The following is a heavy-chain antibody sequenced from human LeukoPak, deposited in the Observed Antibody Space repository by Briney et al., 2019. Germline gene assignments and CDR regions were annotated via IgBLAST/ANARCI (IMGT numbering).Heavy chain of an antibody. Sequence: GGSLRLSCAASGFTFSSYAMSWVRQAPGKGLEWVSVFSGGDSSTYYAHSVKGRFTISRDNSKNTLYLQMNSLRVEDTAVYYCAKHRGSYGDFIFLDFWGQGTLVTVSS. CDR3: AKHRGSYGDFIFLDF. V-gene: IGHV3-23*01. J-gene: IGHJ4*02. CDR1: GFTFSSYA. D-gene: IGHD2-21*02. CDR2: FSGGDSST.